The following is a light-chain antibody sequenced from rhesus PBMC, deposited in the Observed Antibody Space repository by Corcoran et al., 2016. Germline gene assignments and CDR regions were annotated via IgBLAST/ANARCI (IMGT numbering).Light chain of an antibody. V-gene: IGKV1-22*01. Sequence: DIQMTQSPSSLSASVGDTVTITCRASQSISSWLAWYQQKPGKAPKLLIYKASTLQSGVPSRLSGSGAGTDFTLTISSLQSEDFATYYCQQYSSSPLTFGGGTKVEIK. CDR2: KAS. J-gene: IGKJ4*01. CDR3: QQYSSSPLT. CDR1: QSISSW.